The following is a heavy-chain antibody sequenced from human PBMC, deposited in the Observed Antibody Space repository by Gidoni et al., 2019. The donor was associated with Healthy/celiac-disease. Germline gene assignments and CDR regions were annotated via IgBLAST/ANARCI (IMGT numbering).Heavy chain of an antibody. Sequence: EVQLVESGGGLVKPGGSLRLSCAASGFTFSNAWMSWVRQAPGKGLEWVGRIKSKTDGGTTDYAAPVKGRFTISRDDSKNTLYLQMNSLKTEDTAVYYCTTDTPLGGFLEWSYGMDVWGQGTTVTVSS. V-gene: IGHV3-15*01. D-gene: IGHD3-3*01. J-gene: IGHJ6*02. CDR3: TTDTPLGGFLEWSYGMDV. CDR1: GFTFSNAW. CDR2: IKSKTDGGTT.